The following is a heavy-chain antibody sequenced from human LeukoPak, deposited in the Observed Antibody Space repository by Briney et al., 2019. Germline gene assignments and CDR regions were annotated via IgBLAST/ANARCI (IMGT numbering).Heavy chain of an antibody. V-gene: IGHV1-69*05. D-gene: IGHD3-9*01. CDR3: ARGGYFDWSSSDY. Sequence: ASVKVSCKASGGTFSSYAISWVRQAPGQGLEWMGGIIPIFGTANYAQKFQGRVTMTRDMSTSTVYMELSSLRSEDTAVYYCARGGYFDWSSSDYWGQGTLVTVSS. J-gene: IGHJ4*02. CDR1: GGTFSSYA. CDR2: IIPIFGTA.